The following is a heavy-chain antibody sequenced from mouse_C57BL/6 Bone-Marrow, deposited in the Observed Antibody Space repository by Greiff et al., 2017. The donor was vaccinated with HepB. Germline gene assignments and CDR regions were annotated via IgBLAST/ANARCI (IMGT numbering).Heavy chain of an antibody. CDR2: IIYSGST. J-gene: IGHJ1*03. CDR3: ARCTTVVATDWDFDD. D-gene: IGHD1-1*01. V-gene: IGHV3-8*01. CDR1: GYSITSDY. Sequence: EVQLQQSGPGLAKPSQTLSLTCSVTGYSITSDYWNWIRKFPGNKLEYMGYIIYSGSTNYNPSLKSRLSITRDTSTNQSYLQLNSVTTEDTASYYCARCTTVVATDWDFDDWGTGTSVTVSS.